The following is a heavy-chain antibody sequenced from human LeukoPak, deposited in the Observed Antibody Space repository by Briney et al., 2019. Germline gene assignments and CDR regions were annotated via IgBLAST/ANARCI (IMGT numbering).Heavy chain of an antibody. CDR2: INHSGST. J-gene: IGHJ6*02. CDR1: GVSFSGYF. V-gene: IGHV4-34*01. CDR3: AGTRTVTTSYYHADMDV. Sequence: SETLSLTCAVYGVSFSGYFWSWIRQPPGKGLEWIGEINHSGSTNYNPSLKSRVTISIDTSKNQLSLKVYAVTAADTAVYYCAGTRTVTTSYYHADMDVWGQGTTATVSS. D-gene: IGHD4-17*01.